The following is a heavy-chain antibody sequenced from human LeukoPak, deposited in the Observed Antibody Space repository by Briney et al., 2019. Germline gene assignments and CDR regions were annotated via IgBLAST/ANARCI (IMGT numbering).Heavy chain of an antibody. CDR2: TYYRSKWYN. CDR1: GDSVSSNSAA. CDR3: ARALISWAGYWVTYIDY. V-gene: IGHV6-1*01. Sequence: SQTLSLTCAISGDSVSSNSAAWNWIRQSPSRGLEWLGRTYYRSKWYNDYAVSVKSRITINPDTSKNQFSLQLNSVTPEDTAVYYCARALISWAGYWVTYIDYWGQGTLVTVSS. D-gene: IGHD3/OR15-3a*01. J-gene: IGHJ4*02.